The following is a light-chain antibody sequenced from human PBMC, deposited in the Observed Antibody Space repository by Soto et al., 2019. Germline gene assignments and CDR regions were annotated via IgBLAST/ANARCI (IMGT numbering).Light chain of an antibody. V-gene: IGKV1-33*01. CDR2: DAS. CDR3: QYYDTLLT. CDR1: QYISNY. J-gene: IGKJ1*01. Sequence: DIDMTQSPSSLSGSVGDRFSMTCQASQYISNYFNWYQQKPGKAPHLLIYDASNLETGVPSRFSRSGSGTDFTFTISILPQDDIATYCYQYYDTLLTFGQGTKVDI.